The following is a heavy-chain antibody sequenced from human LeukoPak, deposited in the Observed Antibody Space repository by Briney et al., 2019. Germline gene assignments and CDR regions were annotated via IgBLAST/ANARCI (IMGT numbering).Heavy chain of an antibody. J-gene: IGHJ4*02. CDR1: GFTFSSYN. CDR3: TRDQTPYY. V-gene: IGHV3-21*03. Sequence: TGGSLRLSCEASGFTFSSYNMNWVRQAPGKRLEWVSSITSSSSYVFYADSVKGRFTISRDNAKNSLYLQMNSLKTEDTAVYYCTRDQTPYYWGQGTLVTVSS. CDR2: ITSSSSYV.